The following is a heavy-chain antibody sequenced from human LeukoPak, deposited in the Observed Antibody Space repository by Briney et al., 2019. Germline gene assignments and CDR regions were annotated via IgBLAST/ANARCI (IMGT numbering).Heavy chain of an antibody. J-gene: IGHJ6*03. Sequence: GGSLRLSCAASGFTFSSYGMHWVRQAPGKGLEWVAVISYDGSNKYYADSVKGRFTISRDNSKNTLYLQMNSLRAEDTAVYYCARDRGRGYMDVWGKGTTVTVSS. CDR1: GFTFSSYG. CDR2: ISYDGSNK. V-gene: IGHV3-33*05. CDR3: ARDRGRGYMDV.